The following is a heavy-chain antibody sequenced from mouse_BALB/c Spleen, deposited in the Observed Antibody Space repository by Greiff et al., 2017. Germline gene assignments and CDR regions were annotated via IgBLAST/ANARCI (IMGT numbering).Heavy chain of an antibody. CDR1: GFSLTSYG. D-gene: IGHD1-1*01. V-gene: IGHV2-9*02. CDR3: AREGDTVVGNYAMDY. J-gene: IGHJ4*01. Sequence: QVQLKESGPGLVAPSQSLSITCTVSGFSLTSYGVHWVRQPPGKGLEWLGVIWAGGSTNYNSALMSRLSISKDNSKSQVFLKMNSLQTDDTAMYYCAREGDTVVGNYAMDYWGQGTSVTVSS. CDR2: IWAGGST.